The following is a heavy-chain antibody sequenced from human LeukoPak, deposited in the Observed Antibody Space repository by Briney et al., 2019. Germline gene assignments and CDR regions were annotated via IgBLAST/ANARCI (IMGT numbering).Heavy chain of an antibody. J-gene: IGHJ5*02. V-gene: IGHV1-2*06. CDR1: GYTFTGYY. Sequence: ASVKVSCKASGYTFTGYYIHWVRQAPGQGLEWMGRINPNTGGTNFAQKGQGRVTMTRDTSISTAYLELSSLTSEDTAVYYCAREPMVRDFNWFDPWGQGTLVTVSS. CDR2: INPNTGGT. CDR3: AREPMVRDFNWFDP. D-gene: IGHD3-10*01.